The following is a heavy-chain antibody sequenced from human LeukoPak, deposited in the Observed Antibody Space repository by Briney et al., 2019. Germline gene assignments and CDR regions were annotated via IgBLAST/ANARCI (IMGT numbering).Heavy chain of an antibody. CDR2: IYYSGST. D-gene: IGHD3-10*01. Sequence: TSETLSLTCTVSGGSISSYYWSWIRQPPGKGLEWIGYIYYSGSTNYNPSLKSRVTISVDTSKNQFSLKLSSVTAADTAVYYCARDRAIYGMDVWGQGTTVTVSS. J-gene: IGHJ6*02. CDR3: ARDRAIYGMDV. V-gene: IGHV4-59*01. CDR1: GGSISSYY.